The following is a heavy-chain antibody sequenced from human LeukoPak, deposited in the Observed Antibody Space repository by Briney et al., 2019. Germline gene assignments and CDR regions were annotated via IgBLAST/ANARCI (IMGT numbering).Heavy chain of an antibody. CDR1: GGSISSSNYY. D-gene: IGHD3-3*01. CDR2: IYYSGST. Sequence: SKTLSLTCTVSGGSISSSNYYWGWIRQPPGKGLEWIGSIYYSGSTYYNPSLKSRVTISLDTSKNQFSLKLTSVTAADTAVYYCAREEYYDFWSGSWPIMDVWGKGTTVTVSS. V-gene: IGHV4-39*07. J-gene: IGHJ6*03. CDR3: AREEYYDFWSGSWPIMDV.